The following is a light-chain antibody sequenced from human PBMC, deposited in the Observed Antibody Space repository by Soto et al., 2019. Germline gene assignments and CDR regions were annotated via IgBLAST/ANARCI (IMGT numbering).Light chain of an antibody. J-gene: IGKJ4*01. V-gene: IGKV1-5*03. CDR1: QSISSW. Sequence: DIHMTQSPSTLSASVGHRVTITSRASQSISSWLAWYQQKPGKAPKLLIYKASSLESGVPSRFSGSGSGTEFTLTISSLQPEDFATYYCQQLESYPSTFGGGTKVDIK. CDR2: KAS. CDR3: QQLESYPST.